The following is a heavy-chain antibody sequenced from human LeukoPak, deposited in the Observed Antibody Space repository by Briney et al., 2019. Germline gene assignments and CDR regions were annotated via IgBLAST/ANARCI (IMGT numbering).Heavy chain of an antibody. CDR1: GFTYNNAW. J-gene: IGHJ4*02. Sequence: GGSLRLSCAASGFTYNNAWMNWVRQAPGKGLEWVGRIKSKSDGGTTEYAAPVKGRFTISRDDSQNTVHLQMNSLKAEDTAVYYCARRAAAGRCFDYWGQGTLVTVSS. V-gene: IGHV3-15*01. CDR2: IKSKSDGGTT. CDR3: ARRAAAGRCFDY. D-gene: IGHD6-13*01.